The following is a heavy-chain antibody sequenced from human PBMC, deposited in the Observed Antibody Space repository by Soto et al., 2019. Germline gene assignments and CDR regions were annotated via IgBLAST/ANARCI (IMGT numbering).Heavy chain of an antibody. Sequence: SETLSLTCAVYGGSFSGYYWSWIRQPPGKGLEWIGEINHSGSTNYNPSLKSRVTISVDTSKNQFSLKLSSVTAADTAVYYCARGAFFYGSGSTYYPYFDYWGQGTLVTVSS. CDR1: GGSFSGYY. CDR2: INHSGST. D-gene: IGHD3-10*01. CDR3: ARGAFFYGSGSTYYPYFDY. J-gene: IGHJ4*02. V-gene: IGHV4-34*01.